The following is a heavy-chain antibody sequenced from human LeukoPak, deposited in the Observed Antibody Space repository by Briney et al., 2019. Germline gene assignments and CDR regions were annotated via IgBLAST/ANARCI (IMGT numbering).Heavy chain of an antibody. CDR3: ARDVNSRYSVRGVIHFDY. CDR2: MNPNSGNT. V-gene: IGHV1-8*01. J-gene: IGHJ4*02. CDR1: GYTFTSYD. Sequence: ASVKVSCKASGYTFTSYDINWVRQATGQGLEWMGWMNPNSGNTGYAQKFQGRVTMTRNTSISIAYMELSSLRSEDTAVYYCARDVNSRYSVRGVIHFDYWGQGTLVTVSS. D-gene: IGHD3-10*01.